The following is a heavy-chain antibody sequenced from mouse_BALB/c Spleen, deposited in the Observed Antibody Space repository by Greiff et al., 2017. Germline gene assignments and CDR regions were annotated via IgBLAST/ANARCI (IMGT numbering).Heavy chain of an antibody. J-gene: IGHJ1*01. V-gene: IGHV1S127*01. Sequence: QVQLQQPGAELVKPGASVKMSCKASGYTFTSYWMHWVKQRPGQGLEWIGVIDPSDSYTSYNQKFKGKATLTVDTSSSTAYMQLSSLTSEDSAVYLCTRARRLQGPWYLDVWGAGTTVTGSS. CDR2: IDPSDSYT. CDR3: TRARRLQGPWYLDV. D-gene: IGHD1-2*01. CDR1: GYTFTSYW.